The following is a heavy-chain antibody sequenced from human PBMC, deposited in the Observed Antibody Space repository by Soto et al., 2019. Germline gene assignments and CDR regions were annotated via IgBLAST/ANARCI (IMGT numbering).Heavy chain of an antibody. D-gene: IGHD2-15*01. Sequence: EVQLLESGGGLVQPGGSLRLSCTASGITFSSYAMSWVRQAPGKGPKRVSSMSVSGDSTYYADSVKGRFTISRDTSKNALYLQMNCLRVVYTAVYYCAKDLGSSPPVDFWGQGALVTVSS. CDR3: AKDLGSSPPVDF. CDR1: GITFSSYA. V-gene: IGHV3-23*01. CDR2: MSVSGDST. J-gene: IGHJ4*02.